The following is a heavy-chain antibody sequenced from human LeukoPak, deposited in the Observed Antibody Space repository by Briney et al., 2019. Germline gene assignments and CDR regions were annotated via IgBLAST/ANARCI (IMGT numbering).Heavy chain of an antibody. J-gene: IGHJ4*02. V-gene: IGHV3-30*02. CDR2: MRYDGSNK. CDR1: GFTFSSYG. CDR3: AKDRQPLMVRGASIFDY. D-gene: IGHD3-10*01. Sequence: GGSLRLSFAASGFTFSSYGMYWVRQAPGKGLEWVAFMRYDGSNKYYADSVKGRFTISRDNSKNTLYLQMNSLRAEDTAVYYCAKDRQPLMVRGASIFDYWGQGTLVTVSS.